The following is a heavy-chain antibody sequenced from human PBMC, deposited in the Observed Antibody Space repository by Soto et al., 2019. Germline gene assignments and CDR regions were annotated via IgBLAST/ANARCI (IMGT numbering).Heavy chain of an antibody. D-gene: IGHD3-10*01. CDR2: IYYSGST. V-gene: IGHV4-31*03. Sequence: SETLSLTCTVSGGSISSGSYYWSWIRQLPGKGLEWIGYIYYSGSTYYNPSLKSRVTISVDTSKNQFSPKLNSVTAADTAVYYCATRTDYYYGSGSLGGMDVWGQGTTVTVSS. J-gene: IGHJ6*02. CDR1: GGSISSGSYY. CDR3: ATRTDYYYGSGSLGGMDV.